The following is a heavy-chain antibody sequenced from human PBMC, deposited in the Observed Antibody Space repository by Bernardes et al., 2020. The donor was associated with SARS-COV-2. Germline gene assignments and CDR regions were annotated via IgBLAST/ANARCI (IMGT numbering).Heavy chain of an antibody. CDR2: ISGSGGST. CDR3: AKNLRSDIVVVPASEGGYYYYGMDV. CDR1: GFTFSSHA. D-gene: IGHD2-2*01. V-gene: IGHV3-23*01. J-gene: IGHJ6*02. Sequence: GGSLRLSCAASGFTFSSHAMSWVRQAPGEGLEWVSVISGSGGSTSYADSVKGRFTISRDNSKNTLYLQMNSLRAEDTAVYYCAKNLRSDIVVVPASEGGYYYYGMDVWGQGTTVTISS.